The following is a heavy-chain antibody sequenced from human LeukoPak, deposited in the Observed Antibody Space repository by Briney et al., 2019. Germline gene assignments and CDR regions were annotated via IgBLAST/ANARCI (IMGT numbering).Heavy chain of an antibody. V-gene: IGHV1-2*02. CDR3: ARRRRNGYCSGGSCSWFDP. J-gene: IGHJ5*02. CDR1: GYTFTAYY. D-gene: IGHD2-15*01. Sequence: ASVKVSCKTSGYTFTAYYMHWVRQAPGQGLEWMGWINPNSGGTSYAQKFQGRVTLTRDTSISTAYMELIRLTSDDTAVYYCARRRRNGYCSGGSCSWFDPWGQGTLVTVSS. CDR2: INPNSGGT.